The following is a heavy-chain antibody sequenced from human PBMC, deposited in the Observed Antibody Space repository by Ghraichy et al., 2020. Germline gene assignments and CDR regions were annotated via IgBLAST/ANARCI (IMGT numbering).Heavy chain of an antibody. CDR1: VYTFSDYY. CDR2: INANSGGT. CDR3: ARGGYSTGWDDSGYYGVDV. Sequence: ASVKVSCKASVYTFSDYYIHWVRQAPGQGLEWMGWINANSGGTKYAHKFQGWAAMTRDTSISTAYMELTRLTSDDTAVYYCARGGYSTGWDDSGYYGVDVWGKGTTVTVAS. J-gene: IGHJ6*04. D-gene: IGHD6-19*01. V-gene: IGHV1-2*04.